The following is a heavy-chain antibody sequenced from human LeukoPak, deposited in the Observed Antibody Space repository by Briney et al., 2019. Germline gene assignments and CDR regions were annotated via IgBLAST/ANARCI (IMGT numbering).Heavy chain of an antibody. J-gene: IGHJ6*02. CDR3: ARDMAPSRYNYYFYGMDV. CDR1: GFTFSRYA. CDR2: ISFDGSNK. V-gene: IGHV3-30-3*01. Sequence: GRSLRLSCAASGFTFSRYAMHWVRQAPGKGLEWVAVISFDGSNKYYADSVKGQFTISRDNSKNTLDLQMNSLRAEDTAVYYCARDMAPSRYNYYFYGMDVWGQGTTVTVSS. D-gene: IGHD3-9*01.